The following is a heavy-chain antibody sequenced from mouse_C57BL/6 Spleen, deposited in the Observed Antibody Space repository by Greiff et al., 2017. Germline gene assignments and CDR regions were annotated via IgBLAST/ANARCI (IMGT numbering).Heavy chain of an antibody. D-gene: IGHD1-1*01. J-gene: IGHJ1*03. CDR1: GYAFTSSW. V-gene: IGHV1-82*01. CDR3: APSCITTVDD. CDR2: IYPGDGGT. Sequence: QVQLQQSGPELVKPGASVKMSCKASGYAFTSSWMNWVKQRPGKGLEWIGKIYPGDGGTNYNGKFKGKAKLTADKSSSTAYMQLSSLTSEDSAVYCCAPSCITTVDDWGTGTTVTVSS.